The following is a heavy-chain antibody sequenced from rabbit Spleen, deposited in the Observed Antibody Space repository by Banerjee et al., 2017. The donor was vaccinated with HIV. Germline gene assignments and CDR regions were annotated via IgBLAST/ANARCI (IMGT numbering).Heavy chain of an antibody. J-gene: IGHJ4*01. CDR3: ARDLTSVVGWNFNL. Sequence: QERLVESGGGLVQPEGSLTLTCTASGFSFSNKAVMCWVRQAPGKGLEWIACINVYTGKPVYATWTKGRFTISRTSSTTVTLQMTSLTAADTATYFCARDLTSVVGWNFNLWGQGTLVTVS. CDR1: GFSFSNKAV. V-gene: IGHV1S45*01. CDR2: INVYTGKP. D-gene: IGHD1-1*01.